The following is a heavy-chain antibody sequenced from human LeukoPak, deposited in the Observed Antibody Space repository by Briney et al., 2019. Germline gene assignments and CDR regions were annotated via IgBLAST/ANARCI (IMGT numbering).Heavy chain of an antibody. Sequence: SETLSLTCTVSGAAISTYFWSWIRQSPGKGLEWIGYIYSSGSTKYNPSLKSRVTISVDASKNQFALTLRSLTAADTAVYYCARDFWSGSVGFDPWGQGTRVTVSS. CDR3: ARDFWSGSVGFDP. CDR2: IYSSGST. D-gene: IGHD3-3*01. J-gene: IGHJ5*02. V-gene: IGHV4-59*01. CDR1: GAAISTYF.